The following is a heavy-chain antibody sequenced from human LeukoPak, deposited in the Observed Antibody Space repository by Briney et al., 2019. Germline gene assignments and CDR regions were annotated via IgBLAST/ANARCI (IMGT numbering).Heavy chain of an antibody. CDR3: ARAEDIVATIFDY. J-gene: IGHJ4*02. V-gene: IGHV4-59*01. Sequence: PSETLSFTCTGSGVSISGYYWSWIRQPPGKELEWLGNTYYSGSTNYNPSLKSRVTISVDTSKNQFSLKLSSVTAADTAVYYCARAEDIVATIFDYWGQGTLVTVSS. D-gene: IGHD5-12*01. CDR2: TYYSGST. CDR1: GVSISGYY.